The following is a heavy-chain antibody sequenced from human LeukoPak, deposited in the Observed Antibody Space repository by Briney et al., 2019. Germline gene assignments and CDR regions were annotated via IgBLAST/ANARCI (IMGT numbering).Heavy chain of an antibody. V-gene: IGHV3-30*18. CDR2: ISYDGSNK. CDR1: GFTFSSYG. D-gene: IGHD3-22*01. CDR3: AKKKYYYDSSGYVDY. Sequence: GGSLRLSCAASGFTFSSYGMHWVRQAPGKGLEWVAVISYDGSNKYYADSVKGRFTISRDNSKNTLYLQMNSLRAEDTAVYYCAKKKYYYDSSGYVDYWGQGTLATVSS. J-gene: IGHJ4*02.